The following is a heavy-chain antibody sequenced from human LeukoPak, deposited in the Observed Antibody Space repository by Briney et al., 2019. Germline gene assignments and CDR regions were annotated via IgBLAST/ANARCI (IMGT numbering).Heavy chain of an antibody. J-gene: IGHJ3*02. D-gene: IGHD3-22*01. CDR2: ISGSGGST. CDR3: AKVSGDYYDSSGYYLEAFDI. Sequence: PGGSLRLSCAASGFTFSSYAMSWVRQAPGKGLEWVSAISGSGGSTYYADSVKGRFTISRDNSKNTLYLQMNSLRAEDTAVYYCAKVSGDYYDSSGYYLEAFDIWGQVTMVTVSS. CDR1: GFTFSSYA. V-gene: IGHV3-23*01.